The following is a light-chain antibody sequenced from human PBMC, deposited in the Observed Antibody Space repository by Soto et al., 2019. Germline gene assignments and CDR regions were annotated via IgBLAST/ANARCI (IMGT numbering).Light chain of an antibody. CDR1: QSVSSSY. CDR2: GAS. V-gene: IGKV3-20*01. J-gene: IGKJ2*01. Sequence: EIVLTHSPGTLSLSPGERATLSCRASQSVSSSYLAWYQQKPGQAPRLLIYGASSRATGIPDRFSGSGSGTDFTLTISRLEPEDFAVYYCKQYGSSPPYTFGQGTKLEIK. CDR3: KQYGSSPPYT.